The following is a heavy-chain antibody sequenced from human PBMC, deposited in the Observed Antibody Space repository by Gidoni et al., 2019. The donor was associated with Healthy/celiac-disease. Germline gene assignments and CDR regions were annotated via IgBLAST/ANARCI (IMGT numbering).Heavy chain of an antibody. Sequence: EVQLVESGGGLVQPGGSLRLSCAASGFTFSSYEMNWVRKAPGKGLEWVSYISSSGSTIYYADSVKGRFTISRDNAKNSLYLQMNSLRAEDTAVYYCARDNYYDSSGYYRTCPTYCYYYMDVWGKGTTVTVSS. J-gene: IGHJ6*03. V-gene: IGHV3-48*03. CDR1: GFTFSSYE. CDR2: ISSSGSTI. D-gene: IGHD3-22*01. CDR3: ARDNYYDSSGYYRTCPTYCYYYMDV.